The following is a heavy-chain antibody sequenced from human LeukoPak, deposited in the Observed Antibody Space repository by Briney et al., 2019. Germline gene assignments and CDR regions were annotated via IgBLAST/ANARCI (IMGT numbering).Heavy chain of an antibody. J-gene: IGHJ4*02. V-gene: IGHV1-69*13. Sequence: SVTVSCKASGYTFGIYGISWVRQAPGQGLEWMGGIIPIFGTANYAQKFQGRVTITADESTSTAYMELSSLRSEDTAVYYCATNLREILEWLFDYWGQGTLVTVSS. CDR1: GYTFGIYG. D-gene: IGHD3-3*01. CDR3: ATNLREILEWLFDY. CDR2: IIPIFGTA.